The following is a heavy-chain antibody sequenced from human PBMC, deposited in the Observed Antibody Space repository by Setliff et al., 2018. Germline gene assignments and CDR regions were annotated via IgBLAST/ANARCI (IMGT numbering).Heavy chain of an antibody. J-gene: IGHJ6*03. CDR3: ARWRVRDSGYYPRLSYMDV. CDR2: KYYSGST. D-gene: IGHD3-22*01. Sequence: PSETLSLTCTVSGSSFSSYSWSWIRQPPGKGLEWIGYKYYSGSTNSSPSLKSRVTISVDTSKNQFSLKLSSVTAADTAVYYCARWRVRDSGYYPRLSYMDVWGKGTTVTVSS. CDR1: GSSFSSYS. V-gene: IGHV4-59*08.